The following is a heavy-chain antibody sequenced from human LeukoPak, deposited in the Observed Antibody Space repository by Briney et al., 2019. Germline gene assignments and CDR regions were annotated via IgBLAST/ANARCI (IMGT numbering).Heavy chain of an antibody. Sequence: SVKVSCKASGGTFSSYTISWVRQAPGQGLEWMGRIIPILDLANYAQKFQGRVMITADRSTSTAYMELSSLRSEDTAVYYCASDESCSTATCLSFFDYWGQGTLVTVSS. J-gene: IGHJ4*02. D-gene: IGHD2-2*01. V-gene: IGHV1-69*02. CDR2: IIPILDLA. CDR1: GGTFSSYT. CDR3: ASDESCSTATCLSFFDY.